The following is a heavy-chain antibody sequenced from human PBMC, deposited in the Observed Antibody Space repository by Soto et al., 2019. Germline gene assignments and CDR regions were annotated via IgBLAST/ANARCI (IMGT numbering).Heavy chain of an antibody. J-gene: IGHJ4*02. CDR2: ISSSSSTI. Sequence: GGSLRLSCAASGFTFSSYSMNWVRQAPGKGLEWVSYISSSSSTIYYADSVKGRFTISRGNAKNSLYLQMNNLRAEDTAVYYCARDPGPAVNPPPFDYWGQGTLVTVSS. V-gene: IGHV3-48*01. CDR3: ARDPGPAVNPPPFDY. CDR1: GFTFSSYS. D-gene: IGHD6-13*01.